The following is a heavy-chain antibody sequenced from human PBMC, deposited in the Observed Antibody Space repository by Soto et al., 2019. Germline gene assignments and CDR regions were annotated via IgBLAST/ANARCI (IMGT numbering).Heavy chain of an antibody. CDR2: ISGSGGST. D-gene: IGHD6-25*01. Sequence: EVQLLESGGGLVQPGGSLRLSCAASGFTFSSYAMSWVRQAPGKGLEWVSAISGSGGSTYYADSVKGRFTISRDNSKNTLYLQMNSLRAEDTAVYYCAKADGGPYYYCYYMDVWGKGTTVTVSS. J-gene: IGHJ6*03. V-gene: IGHV3-23*01. CDR3: AKADGGPYYYCYYMDV. CDR1: GFTFSSYA.